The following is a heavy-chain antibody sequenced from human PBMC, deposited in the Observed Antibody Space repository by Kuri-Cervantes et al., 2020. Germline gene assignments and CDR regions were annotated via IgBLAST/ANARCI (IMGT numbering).Heavy chain of an antibody. J-gene: IGHJ4*02. D-gene: IGHD3-16*01. V-gene: IGHV4-34*01. Sequence: SQTLSLSCAVYGGSFSGSYWSWLRQPPGKGLEWIGEINHSGSTNYNPSLKSRVTISVDTSKNQFSLMLSSVTAADTAVYYFARHEGEGVYFDYWGQGTLVTVSS. CDR1: GGSFSGSY. CDR3: ARHEGEGVYFDY. CDR2: INHSGST.